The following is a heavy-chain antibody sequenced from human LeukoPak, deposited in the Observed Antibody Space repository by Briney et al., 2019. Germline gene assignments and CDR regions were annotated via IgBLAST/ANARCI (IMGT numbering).Heavy chain of an antibody. Sequence: ASGKLSRKASGSPFSSSAISWVRQAPARGLERMGRIIPFLGITNYAQKFKGRVTITADKSTSPVYMELSSLTSEDTAVYYCARDQDKLVPGVYFDYWGQGTLVTVSS. CDR1: GSPFSSSA. CDR2: IIPFLGIT. D-gene: IGHD6-13*01. CDR3: ARDQDKLVPGVYFDY. V-gene: IGHV1-69*04. J-gene: IGHJ4*02.